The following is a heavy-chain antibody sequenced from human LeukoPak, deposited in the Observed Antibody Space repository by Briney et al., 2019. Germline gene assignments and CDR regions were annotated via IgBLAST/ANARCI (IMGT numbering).Heavy chain of an antibody. V-gene: IGHV3-21*01. CDR2: IGSSSGYI. Sequence: GGSLRLSCAASGFTFSSYSMNWVRQAPGKGLEWVSSIGSSSGYIYYADSVKGRFTISRDNAKSSLFLQMNSLRAEDTAVYYCARDPHLVGTFFQNYFDFWGQGTLVTVSS. D-gene: IGHD1-26*01. CDR1: GFTFSSYS. J-gene: IGHJ4*02. CDR3: ARDPHLVGTFFQNYFDF.